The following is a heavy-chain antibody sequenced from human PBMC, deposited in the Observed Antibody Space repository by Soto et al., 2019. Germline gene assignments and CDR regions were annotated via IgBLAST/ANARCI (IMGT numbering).Heavy chain of an antibody. Sequence: PSETLSLTCTVSGGSISSYYWSCIRQPAGKGLEWIGRIYTSGSTNYNPSLKSRVTMSVDTSKNQFSLKLSSVTAADTPVYSCARDGYDSSQYYGINVWDKRPTVTVSS. J-gene: IGHJ6*04. CDR2: IYTSGST. CDR1: GGSISSYY. V-gene: IGHV4-4*07. D-gene: IGHD3-22*01. CDR3: ARDGYDSSQYYGINV.